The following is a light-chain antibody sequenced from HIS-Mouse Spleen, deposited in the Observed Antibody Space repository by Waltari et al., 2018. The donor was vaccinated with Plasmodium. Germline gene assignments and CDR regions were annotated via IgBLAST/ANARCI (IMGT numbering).Light chain of an antibody. CDR1: ALPKQY. V-gene: IGLV3-25*03. Sequence: SYELTPPPSVSVSPGQTARITCSGHALPKQYAYWYQQKPGQAPVLVIYKDSERPSGIPERFSGSSSGTTVTLTISGVQAEDEADYYCQSADSSGTYRVFGGGTKLTVL. CDR3: QSADSSGTYRV. J-gene: IGLJ2*01. CDR2: KDS.